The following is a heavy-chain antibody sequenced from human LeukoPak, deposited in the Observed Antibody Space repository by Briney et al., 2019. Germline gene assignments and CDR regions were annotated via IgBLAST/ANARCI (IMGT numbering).Heavy chain of an antibody. CDR2: INPMNGDT. J-gene: IGHJ4*02. CDR3: ARGVAAYTHYADSSGYD. CDR1: GYTPTGYH. Sequence: ASVKVSCKASGYTPTGYHVQWVRQAPGQGLEWMGWINPMNGDTNYAQKFQGRVTMTRDTSINTAYMELRSLISDDTAVYYCARGVAAYTHYADSSGYDWGQGTLVLVSS. D-gene: IGHD3-22*01. V-gene: IGHV1-2*02.